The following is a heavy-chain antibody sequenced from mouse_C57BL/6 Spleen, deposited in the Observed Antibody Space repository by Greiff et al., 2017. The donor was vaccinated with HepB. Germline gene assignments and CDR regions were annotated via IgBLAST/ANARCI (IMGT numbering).Heavy chain of an antibody. Sequence: VMLVESGPGLVQPSQSLSITCTVSGFSLTSYGVHWVRQSPGKGLEWLGVIWSGGSTDYNAAFISRLSISKDNSKSQVFFKMNSLQADDTAIYHCALYGNYADYAMDYWGQGTSVTVSS. V-gene: IGHV2-2*01. CDR2: IWSGGST. CDR3: ALYGNYADYAMDY. D-gene: IGHD2-1*01. CDR1: GFSLTSYG. J-gene: IGHJ4*01.